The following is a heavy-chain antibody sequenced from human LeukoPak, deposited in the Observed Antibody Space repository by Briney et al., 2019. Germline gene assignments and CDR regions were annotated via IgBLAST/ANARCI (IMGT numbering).Heavy chain of an antibody. CDR2: IYYSGST. V-gene: IGHV4-30-4*01. J-gene: IGHJ5*02. CDR3: AREVGTSWFDP. D-gene: IGHD2-2*01. CDR1: GGSISSGDYY. Sequence: SEILSLTCTVSGGSISSGDYYWSWIRQPPGKGLEWIGYIYYSGSTYYNPSLKSRVTISVDTSKNQFSLKLSSVTAADTAVYYCAREVGTSWFDPWGQGTLVTVSS.